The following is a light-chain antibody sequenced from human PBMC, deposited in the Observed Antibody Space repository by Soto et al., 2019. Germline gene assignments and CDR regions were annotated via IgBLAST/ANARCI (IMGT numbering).Light chain of an antibody. CDR2: EAS. CDR3: QQDAYYWT. Sequence: DIQMTQSPSTLSVSVGDRVTITCRASQNIGRSLSWYQQQPGNAPKVLICEASSLESGVPSSFSSSGSRTEFILTINTLQPDDFANYYCQQDAYYWTFGQGTKVDIK. V-gene: IGKV1-5*03. CDR1: QNIGRS. J-gene: IGKJ1*01.